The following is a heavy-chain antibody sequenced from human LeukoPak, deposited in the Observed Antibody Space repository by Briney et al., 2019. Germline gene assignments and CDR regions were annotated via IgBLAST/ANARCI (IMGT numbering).Heavy chain of an antibody. CDR3: AKALAVAGIGLGTYYFDY. V-gene: IGHV3-23*01. CDR1: GFTFSSYA. Sequence: GGSLRLSCAASGFTFSSYAMSWVCQAPGKGLEWVSAISGSGGSTYYADSVKGRFTISRDNSKNTLYLQMNSLRAEDTAVYYCAKALAVAGIGLGTYYFDYWGQGTLVTVSS. CDR2: ISGSGGST. J-gene: IGHJ4*02. D-gene: IGHD6-19*01.